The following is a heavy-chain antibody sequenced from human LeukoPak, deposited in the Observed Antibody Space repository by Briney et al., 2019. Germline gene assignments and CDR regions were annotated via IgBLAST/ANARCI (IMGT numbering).Heavy chain of an antibody. J-gene: IGHJ5*02. CDR1: GGSFSGYY. V-gene: IGHV4-34*01. Sequence: SETLSLTCAVYGGSFSGYYWSWIRQPPGKGLEWIGEINHSGSTNYNPSLKSRVTISVDTSKNQFSLKPSSVTAADTAVYYCARVVPFYDFWSGYYPHIHNWFDPWGQGTLVTVSS. D-gene: IGHD3-3*01. CDR3: ARVVPFYDFWSGYYPHIHNWFDP. CDR2: INHSGST.